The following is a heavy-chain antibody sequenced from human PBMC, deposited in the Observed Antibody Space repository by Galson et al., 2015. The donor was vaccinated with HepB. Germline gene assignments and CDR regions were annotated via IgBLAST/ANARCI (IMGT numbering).Heavy chain of an antibody. CDR1: GFTFSSYA. J-gene: IGHJ4*02. CDR3: ARVPVTYYYDSSGYWMDY. D-gene: IGHD3-22*01. Sequence: SLRLSCAGSGFTFSSYAMSWVRQAPGKGLEWVSDISGDGDNTYYADSVKGRFTVSRDNSKNTLYLQMNSLRAEDTAVYYCARVPVTYYYDSSGYWMDYWGQGTLVTVSS. CDR2: ISGDGDNT. V-gene: IGHV3-23*01.